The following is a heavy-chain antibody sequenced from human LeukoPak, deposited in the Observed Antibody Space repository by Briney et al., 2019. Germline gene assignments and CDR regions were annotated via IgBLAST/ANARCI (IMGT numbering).Heavy chain of an antibody. V-gene: IGHV4-31*03. D-gene: IGHD3-3*01. CDR3: ARGLVGFWSGYYVDP. CDR1: GGSLSSGSAY. J-gene: IGHJ5*02. CDR2: IFYTGST. Sequence: SQTLSLTCTLSGGSLSSGSAYWSWIRQHPGKGLEWIGYIFYTGSTYYNPSLNSRINLSVVTSKNQFSLQLSSGTAADTAVYYCARGLVGFWSGYYVDPWGQGTLVTVSS.